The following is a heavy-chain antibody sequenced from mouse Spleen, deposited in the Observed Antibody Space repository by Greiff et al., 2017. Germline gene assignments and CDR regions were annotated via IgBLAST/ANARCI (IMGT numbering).Heavy chain of an antibody. V-gene: IGHV1-55*01. CDR3: ARYTTVVATGSFDY. Sequence: QVHVKQPGAELVKPGASVKMSCKASGYTFTSYWITWVKQRPGQGLEWIGDIYPGSGSTNYNEKFKSKATLTVDTSSSTAYMQLSSLTSEDSAVYYCARYTTVVATGSFDYWGQGTTLTVSS. J-gene: IGHJ2*01. CDR1: GYTFTSYW. D-gene: IGHD1-1*01. CDR2: IYPGSGST.